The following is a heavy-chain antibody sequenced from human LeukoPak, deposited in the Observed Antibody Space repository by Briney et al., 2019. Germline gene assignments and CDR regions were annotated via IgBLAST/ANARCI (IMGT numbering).Heavy chain of an antibody. Sequence: GGSLRLSCAASGFTFSSYAMSWVRRAPGKGLEWVSAISGSGGSTYYADSVKGRFTISRDNSKNTLYLQMNSLRAEDTAVYYCAREPYYYDSSGYQGYFDYWGQGTLVTVSS. D-gene: IGHD3-22*01. CDR1: GFTFSSYA. V-gene: IGHV3-23*01. CDR2: ISGSGGST. CDR3: AREPYYYDSSGYQGYFDY. J-gene: IGHJ4*02.